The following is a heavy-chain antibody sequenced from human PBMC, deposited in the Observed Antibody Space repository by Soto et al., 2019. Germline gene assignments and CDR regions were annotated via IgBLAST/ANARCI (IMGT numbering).Heavy chain of an antibody. V-gene: IGHV3-33*05. D-gene: IGHD3-16*01. Sequence: GGSLRLSCAASGFTFSAYGMHWVRQAPGKGLEWVTFISFNGKNTDYADYVKGRFTVSRDNSRNTLYLQMNSLRAEDTAVYYCADIGGYDSVGGAYWGQGA. CDR2: ISFNGKNT. CDR3: ADIGGYDSVGGAY. J-gene: IGHJ4*02. CDR1: GFTFSAYG.